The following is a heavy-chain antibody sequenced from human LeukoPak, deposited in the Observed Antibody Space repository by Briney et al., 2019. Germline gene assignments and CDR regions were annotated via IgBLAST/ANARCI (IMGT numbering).Heavy chain of an antibody. CDR2: IYYSGST. D-gene: IGHD6-19*01. Sequence: SETLSLTCTVSGGSISSYYWSWIRQPPGKGLEWIGYIYYSGSTNYNPSLKSRVTISVDTSENQFSLKLSSVTAADTAVYYCARGPRIAVAGNYWYFDLWGRGTLVTVSS. V-gene: IGHV4-59*01. CDR3: ARGPRIAVAGNYWYFDL. CDR1: GGSISSYY. J-gene: IGHJ2*01.